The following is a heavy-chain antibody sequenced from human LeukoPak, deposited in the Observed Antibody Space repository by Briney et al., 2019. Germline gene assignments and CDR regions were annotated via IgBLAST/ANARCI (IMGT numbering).Heavy chain of an antibody. Sequence: ASVKVSCKVSGYTLTELSMHWVRQAPGKGLEWMGGFDPEDGETIYAQKFQGRVTMTEDTSTDTAYMELSSLRSEDTAVYYCATPFCSGGSCSDVFDIWGKGKMVTVFS. J-gene: IGHJ3*02. CDR3: ATPFCSGGSCSDVFDI. V-gene: IGHV1-24*01. CDR2: FDPEDGET. D-gene: IGHD2-15*01. CDR1: GYTLTELS.